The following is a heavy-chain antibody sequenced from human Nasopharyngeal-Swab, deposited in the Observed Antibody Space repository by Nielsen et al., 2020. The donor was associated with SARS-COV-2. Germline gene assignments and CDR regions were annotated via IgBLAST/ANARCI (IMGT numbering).Heavy chain of an antibody. CDR3: AKVANYYYSYFMDV. Sequence: GESLKISCATSGFTFSDYAMSWVRQAPGKGLEWVSTISGNVFTTYYADSMKGRFTISRDNSESTVYLQMNGLSAEDTAKYYCAKVANYYYSYFMDVWGKGTTVIVSS. CDR1: GFTFSDYA. D-gene: IGHD3-10*01. V-gene: IGHV3-23*01. CDR2: ISGNVFTT. J-gene: IGHJ6*03.